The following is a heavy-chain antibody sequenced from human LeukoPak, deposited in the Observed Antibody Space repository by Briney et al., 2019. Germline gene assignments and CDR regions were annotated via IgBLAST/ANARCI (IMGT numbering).Heavy chain of an antibody. J-gene: IGHJ6*02. V-gene: IGHV1-3*01. CDR3: ARDFVGGLTGMDV. D-gene: IGHD3-10*01. CDR1: GYTFTSYA. Sequence: ASVKVSCKASGYTFTSYAMHWVRQAPGQRLEWMGWITAGNGNTEYSQKFQGRVTINRDTSASTAYMELSSPRSEDTAVYYCARDFVGGLTGMDVWGQGTTVTVSS. CDR2: ITAGNGNT.